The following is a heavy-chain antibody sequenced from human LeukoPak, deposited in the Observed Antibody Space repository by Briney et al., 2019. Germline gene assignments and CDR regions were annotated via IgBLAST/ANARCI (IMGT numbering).Heavy chain of an antibody. CDR2: INPNSGNT. CDR1: GYTFTSYD. CDR3: ARGGDSSWYYYYYGMDV. D-gene: IGHD6-13*01. J-gene: IGHJ6*02. Sequence: ASVKVSCKASGYTFTSYDINWVRQATGQGLEWMGWINPNSGNTGYAQKFQGRVTMTRNTSISTAYMELSSLRSEDTAVYYCARGGDSSWYYYYYGMDVWGQGTTVTVSS. V-gene: IGHV1-8*01.